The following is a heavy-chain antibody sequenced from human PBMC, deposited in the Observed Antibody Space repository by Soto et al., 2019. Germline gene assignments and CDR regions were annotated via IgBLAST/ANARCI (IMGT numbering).Heavy chain of an antibody. CDR3: ASPWAGYYGMDV. CDR1: GFTLSSYE. D-gene: IGHD3-16*01. V-gene: IGHV3-48*03. CDR2: ISSSGSTI. J-gene: IGHJ6*02. Sequence: PGRSLRLSCAASGFTLSSYEMNWVRQAPGKGLEWVSYISSSGSTIYYADSVKGRFTISRDNAKNSLYLQMNSLRAEDTAVYYCASPWAGYYGMDVWGQGTTVTVSS.